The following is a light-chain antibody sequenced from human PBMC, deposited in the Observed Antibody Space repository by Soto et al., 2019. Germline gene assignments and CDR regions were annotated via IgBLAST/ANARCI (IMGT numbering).Light chain of an antibody. CDR2: AAS. CDR1: QSINSNS. CDR3: QRDS. V-gene: IGKV3-20*01. Sequence: EIVLTQSPGTLSLSPGERATLSCRVSQSINSNSLAWYQQKPGQAPRLLIYAASIRATGIADRFSGSGSGTDFTLTIGRLEPEDCAVYYCQRDSFGRGTKLEIK. J-gene: IGKJ2*03.